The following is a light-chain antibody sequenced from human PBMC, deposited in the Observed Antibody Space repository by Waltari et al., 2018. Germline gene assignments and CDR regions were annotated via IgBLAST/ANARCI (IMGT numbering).Light chain of an antibody. CDR2: VNSDGSH. CDR1: SGHSSNV. V-gene: IGLV4-69*01. Sequence: QLVLTQSPSASASLGSSVKLTCTLSSGHSSNVIASHQQQPAKGPRYLMKVNSDGSHSKGDKIPDRFSGSSSGAEHYLTISSLQSEDEADYYCQTGGHGTWVFGGGTKLTVL. CDR3: QTGGHGTWV. J-gene: IGLJ3*02.